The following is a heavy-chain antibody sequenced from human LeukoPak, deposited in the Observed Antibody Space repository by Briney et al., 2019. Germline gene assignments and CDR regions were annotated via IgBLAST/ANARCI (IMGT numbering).Heavy chain of an antibody. J-gene: IGHJ4*02. CDR2: VSSSGGPT. D-gene: IGHD6-19*01. Sequence: GGSLRLSCAASEFTFSDFYMSWIRQAPGKGLEWVSYVSSSGGPTYYADSVKGRFTISRDNAKNSLYLQMNSLRAEGTGVYFCARGDSSGWYFDYWGQGTLVTVSS. CDR3: ARGDSSGWYFDY. CDR1: EFTFSDFY. V-gene: IGHV3-11*01.